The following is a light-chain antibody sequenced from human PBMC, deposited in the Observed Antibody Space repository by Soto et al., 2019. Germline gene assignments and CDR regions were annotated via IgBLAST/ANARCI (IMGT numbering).Light chain of an antibody. CDR2: KAS. Sequence: DIQMNLSPSTLSATVGDRVTITCRASQSISSWLAWYQQKPGKAPKLLIYKASSLESGVPSRFSGSGSGTEFTLTISSMQPDDFATYYCQQYNSYPWTCGQGKMV. CDR1: QSISSW. CDR3: QQYNSYPWT. V-gene: IGKV1-5*03. J-gene: IGKJ1*01.